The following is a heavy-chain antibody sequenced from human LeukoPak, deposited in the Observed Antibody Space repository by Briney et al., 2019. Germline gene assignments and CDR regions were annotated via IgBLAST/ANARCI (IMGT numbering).Heavy chain of an antibody. V-gene: IGHV3-30*02. CDR2: IRYDGSNK. D-gene: IGHD2-2*01. CDR3: AKDRVRYCSSTSCFFFDY. J-gene: IGHJ4*02. Sequence: GGSLRLSCAASGFTFSSYGMHWVRQAPGKGLEWVAFIRYDGSNKYHADSVKGRFTISRDNSKSTLYLQMNSLRAEDTAVYYCAKDRVRYCSSTSCFFFDYWGQGTLVTVSS. CDR1: GFTFSSYG.